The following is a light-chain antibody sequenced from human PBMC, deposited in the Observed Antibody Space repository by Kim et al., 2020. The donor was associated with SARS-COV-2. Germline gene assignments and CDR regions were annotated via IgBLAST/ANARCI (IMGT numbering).Light chain of an antibody. CDR3: QQYGSSPGYT. J-gene: IGKJ2*01. V-gene: IGKV3-20*01. CDR2: GAS. CDR1: QSVSSSY. Sequence: PGERATPSCRASQSVSSSYLAWYQQKPGQAPRLLIYGASSRATGIPDRFSGSGSGTDFTLTISRLEPEDFAVYYCQQYGSSPGYTFGQGTKLEI.